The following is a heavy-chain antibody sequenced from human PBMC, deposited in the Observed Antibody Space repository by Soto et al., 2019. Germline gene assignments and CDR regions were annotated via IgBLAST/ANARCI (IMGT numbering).Heavy chain of an antibody. D-gene: IGHD6-6*01. V-gene: IGHV3-53*01. CDR3: ARGEYSSSYIDY. Sequence: GGSLRLSCAASGFTVSSNYMSWVRQAPGKGLEWVSVIYSGGSTYYADSVKGRFTISRDNSKNTLYLQMNSLRAEDTAVYYCARGEYSSSYIDYWDQGTLVTVSS. CDR1: GFTVSSNY. J-gene: IGHJ4*02. CDR2: IYSGGST.